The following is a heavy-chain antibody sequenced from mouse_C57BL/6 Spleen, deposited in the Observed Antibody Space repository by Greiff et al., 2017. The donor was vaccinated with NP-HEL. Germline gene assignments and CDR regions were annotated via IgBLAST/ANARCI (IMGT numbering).Heavy chain of an antibody. J-gene: IGHJ3*01. CDR1: GYAFSSYW. V-gene: IGHV1-80*01. D-gene: IGHD3-2*02. Sequence: QVQLQQSGAELVKPGASVKISCKASGYAFSSYWMNWVKQRPGKGLEWIGQIYPGDGDTNYNGKFKGKATLTADKSSSTAYMQLSSLTSEDSAVDFCARQLRLQADGFAYWGQGTLVTVSA. CDR3: ARQLRLQADGFAY. CDR2: IYPGDGDT.